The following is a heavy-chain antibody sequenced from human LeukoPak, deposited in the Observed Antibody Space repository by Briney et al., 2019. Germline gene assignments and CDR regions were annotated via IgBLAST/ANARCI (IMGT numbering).Heavy chain of an antibody. V-gene: IGHV1-46*01. J-gene: IGHJ4*02. D-gene: IGHD2-15*01. CDR1: GYTFTSYY. Sequence: GASVKVSCKASGYTFTSYYMHWVRQAPGQGLEWMGIINPSGGNTSYAQKFQGRVTMTRDTSTSTVYMELSSLRSEDTAVYYCAHLIPYCSGGSCYTDYWGQGTLVTVSS. CDR2: INPSGGNT. CDR3: AHLIPYCSGGSCYTDY.